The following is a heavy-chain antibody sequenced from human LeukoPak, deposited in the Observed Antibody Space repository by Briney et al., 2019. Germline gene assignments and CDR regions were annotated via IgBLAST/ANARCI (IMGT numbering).Heavy chain of an antibody. CDR1: GFTFSSYS. Sequence: GGSLRLSCAASGFTFSSYSMNWVRQAPGKGLEWVSSISSSSSYIYYADSVKGRFTISRDNAKNSLYLQMNSLRAEDAAVYYCARASYGGNSNAFDIWGQGTMVTVSS. D-gene: IGHD4-23*01. J-gene: IGHJ3*02. CDR2: ISSSSSYI. V-gene: IGHV3-21*01. CDR3: ARASYGGNSNAFDI.